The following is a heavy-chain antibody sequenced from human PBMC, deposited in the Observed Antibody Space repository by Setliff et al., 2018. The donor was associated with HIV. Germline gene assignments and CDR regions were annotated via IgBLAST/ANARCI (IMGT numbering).Heavy chain of an antibody. J-gene: IGHJ4*02. Sequence: GALRLSCAASGFTFSSYATSWVRQAPGRGLEWVLAISGSGGSTYYADSVKGRFTISRDNAKKSLYLQMNSLSAEDTAVYYCARGGDSSASDHWGQGTLVTVSS. CDR3: ARGGDSSASDH. CDR1: GFTFSSYA. D-gene: IGHD6-19*01. V-gene: IGHV3-23*01. CDR2: ISGSGGST.